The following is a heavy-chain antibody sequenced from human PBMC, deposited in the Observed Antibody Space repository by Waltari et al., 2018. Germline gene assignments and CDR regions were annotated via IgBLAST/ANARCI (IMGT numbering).Heavy chain of an antibody. CDR2: SFPGDSDT. Sequence: EVQLVQSGAEVKKPGESLKISCKGSGYNFINYWIGWVRQLPGKGLEWMGISFPGDSDTRYSPSFQGQVTISADKSISTAYLQWSSLKASDTAMFYCVRGDVNGYGYTFDIWGQGTVVTVSS. J-gene: IGHJ3*02. V-gene: IGHV5-51*01. CDR3: VRGDVNGYGYTFDI. CDR1: GYNFINYW. D-gene: IGHD5-12*01.